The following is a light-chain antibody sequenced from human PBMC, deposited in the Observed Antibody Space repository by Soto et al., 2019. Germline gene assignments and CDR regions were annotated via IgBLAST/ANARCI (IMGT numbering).Light chain of an antibody. CDR2: GAS. CDR1: QSVGSS. Sequence: EIVLTQSPGTLSLSPGERATLSCRASQSVGSSLSWYQQKPGQAPGLLFYGASNRATAIPDRFSGSGFGTDFTLTITRLEPEDFAVYYCQQYGDSPQTFGPGTKVDIK. CDR3: QQYGDSPQT. V-gene: IGKV3-20*01. J-gene: IGKJ1*01.